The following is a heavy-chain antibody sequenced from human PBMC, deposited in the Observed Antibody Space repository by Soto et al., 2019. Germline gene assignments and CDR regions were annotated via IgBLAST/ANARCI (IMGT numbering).Heavy chain of an antibody. Sequence: ASVKVSFKASGYTFTGYYMHWLRQAPGQGLEWMGWINPNSGGTNYAQKFQGRVTMTRDTSISTAYMELSRLRSDDTAVYYCARDTLSTVTLPHWGQGTLVTVSS. CDR3: ARDTLSTVTLPH. D-gene: IGHD4-17*01. CDR2: INPNSGGT. V-gene: IGHV1-2*02. CDR1: GYTFTGYY. J-gene: IGHJ4*02.